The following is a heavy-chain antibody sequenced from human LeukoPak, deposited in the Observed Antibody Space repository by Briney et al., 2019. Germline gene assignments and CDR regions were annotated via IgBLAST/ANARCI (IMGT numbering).Heavy chain of an antibody. CDR2: ISYDGSNK. CDR1: GFTSNSYA. CDR3: ARALIAAAGIDAFDI. J-gene: IGHJ3*02. D-gene: IGHD6-13*01. Sequence: GESLRLSCAASGFTSNSYAMHWVRQAPGKGLEWVALISYDGSNKYYADSVRGRFTISRDNSKNTLFLQMNSLRAEDTAVYYCARALIAAAGIDAFDIWGQGTMVTVSS. V-gene: IGHV3-30*04.